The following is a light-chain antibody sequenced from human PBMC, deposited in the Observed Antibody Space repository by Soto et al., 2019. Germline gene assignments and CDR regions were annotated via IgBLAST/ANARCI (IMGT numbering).Light chain of an antibody. CDR2: EVV. CDR3: KSYAGSNTYV. V-gene: IGLV2-8*01. CDR1: KNDIGVYDF. J-gene: IGLJ1*01. Sequence: QSVLTQPPSASGSPGQSVTISCTGTKNDIGVYDFVSWYQHHPGKAPRLIIYEVVQRPSGVPDRFSGSKSGNTASLTVSGHQAADEADYFCKSYAGSNTYVFGSGDQGHRP.